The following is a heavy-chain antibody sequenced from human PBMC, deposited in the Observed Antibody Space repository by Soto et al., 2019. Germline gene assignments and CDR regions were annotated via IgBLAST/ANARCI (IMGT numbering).Heavy chain of an antibody. D-gene: IGHD1-26*01. V-gene: IGHV1-69*13. CDR1: GGTFSSYA. CDR2: IIPIFGTA. J-gene: IGHJ6*02. Sequence: SVKVSCKASGGTFSSYAISWVRQAPGQGLEWMGGIIPIFGTANYAQKFQGRVTITADESTSTAYMELSSLRSEDTAVYYCARDPGTTNSRYYYGMDVWGQGTTVTVSS. CDR3: ARDPGTTNSRYYYGMDV.